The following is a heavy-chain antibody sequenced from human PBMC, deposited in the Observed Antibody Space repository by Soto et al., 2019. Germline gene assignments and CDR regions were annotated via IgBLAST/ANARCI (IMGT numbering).Heavy chain of an antibody. CDR1: GFSFSDYS. V-gene: IGHV3-11*06. Sequence: QGQLVESGGGLVKPGGSLRLSCAASGFSFSDYSMAWIRQAPGKGLEWLSYISSSSNNPYTNYVDSVRDRFTISRDNDRNSLFLQRDSLRANDTAVYYCERASRDVDGFDPWGLGTLVIVSS. CDR3: ERASRDVDGFDP. J-gene: IGHJ5*02. CDR2: ISSSSNNP. D-gene: IGHD2-21*02.